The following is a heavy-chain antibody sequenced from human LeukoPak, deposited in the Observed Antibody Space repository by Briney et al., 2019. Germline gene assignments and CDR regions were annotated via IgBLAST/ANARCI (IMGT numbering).Heavy chain of an antibody. CDR3: ATPRLDSSGYSLDY. D-gene: IGHD3-22*01. CDR1: GYSNSSGYY. CDR2: IYHSGST. J-gene: IGHJ4*02. Sequence: TSVPLSLPCTVSGYSNSSGYYWGWIRQPPGKGLEWIGCIYHSGSTYYKPSLKSRVIKSVDTSKKRVSLKPSSVTDADTAVYYCATPRLDSSGYSLDYWGQGTLVTVSS. V-gene: IGHV4-38-2*02.